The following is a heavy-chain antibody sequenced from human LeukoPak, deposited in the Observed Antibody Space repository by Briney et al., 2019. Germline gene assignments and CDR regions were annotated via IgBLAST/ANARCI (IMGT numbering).Heavy chain of an antibody. CDR1: GGSFSGYY. J-gene: IGHJ4*02. CDR2: INHSGST. Sequence: SETLSLTCAVYGGSFSGYYWSWIRQPPGKGLEWIGEINHSGSTNYNPSLKSRVTISVDTSKNQFSLKLSSVTAADTAVYYCARGYGGNIGYWGQGTLVTVSS. V-gene: IGHV4-34*01. CDR3: ARGYGGNIGY. D-gene: IGHD4-23*01.